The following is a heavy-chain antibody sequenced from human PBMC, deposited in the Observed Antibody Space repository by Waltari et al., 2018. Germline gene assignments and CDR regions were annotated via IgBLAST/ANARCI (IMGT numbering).Heavy chain of an antibody. CDR2: IKQDGREK. V-gene: IGHV3-7*01. Sequence: EVQLVESGGGLVQPGGSLRLSCAASGFTFSSYWMSWVRQAPGKGLEWVANIKQDGREKYYVDSVKGRFTISRDNAKNSLDLQMNSLRAEDTAVYYCARDMAREYYDFWSGYEGGNAFDIWGQGTMVTVSS. CDR3: ARDMAREYYDFWSGYEGGNAFDI. CDR1: GFTFSSYW. J-gene: IGHJ3*02. D-gene: IGHD3-3*01.